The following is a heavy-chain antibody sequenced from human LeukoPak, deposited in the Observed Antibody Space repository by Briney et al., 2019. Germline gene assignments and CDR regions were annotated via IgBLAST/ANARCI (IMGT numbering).Heavy chain of an antibody. CDR2: INHSGST. V-gene: IGHV4-34*01. D-gene: IGHD3-22*01. CDR1: GGSFSGYY. J-gene: IGHJ5*02. Sequence: KPSETLSLTCAVYGGSFSGYYWSWIRQPPGKGLEWIGEINHSGSTNYNPSLKSRVTISVDTSKNQFSLKLSSVTAADTAVYYCARGVYYYDSSGSWFDPWGQGTLVTVSS. CDR3: ARGVYYYDSSGSWFDP.